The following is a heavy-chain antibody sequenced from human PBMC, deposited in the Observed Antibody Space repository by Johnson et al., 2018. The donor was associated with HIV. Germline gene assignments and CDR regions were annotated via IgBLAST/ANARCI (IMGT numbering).Heavy chain of an antibody. V-gene: IGHV3-33*06. CDR2: MWYDGSNT. J-gene: IGHJ3*02. D-gene: IGHD6-13*01. CDR3: AKPRQPSDAFDI. Sequence: QVQLVESGGGVVQPGRSLRLSCAASGFTFSTYGMHWVRQAPGKGLEWVAVMWYDGSNTYYADSVQGRFTISRDNSKNTLYLQMNSLRAEDTAVYYCAKPRQPSDAFDIWGQGTMVTVSS. CDR1: GFTFSTYG.